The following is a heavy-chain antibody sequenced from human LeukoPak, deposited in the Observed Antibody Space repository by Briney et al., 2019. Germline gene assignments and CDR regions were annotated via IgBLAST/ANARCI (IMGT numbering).Heavy chain of an antibody. CDR2: INWNGGST. Sequence: GGSLRLSCAASGFTFDDYGMSWVRQAPGKGLESVSGINWNGGSTGYADSVKGRFTISRDNAKNSLYLQMNSLRAEDTALYYCARGPYYYDSSGYYPLDYWGQGTLVTVSS. CDR1: GFTFDDYG. CDR3: ARGPYYYDSSGYYPLDY. V-gene: IGHV3-20*04. D-gene: IGHD3-22*01. J-gene: IGHJ4*02.